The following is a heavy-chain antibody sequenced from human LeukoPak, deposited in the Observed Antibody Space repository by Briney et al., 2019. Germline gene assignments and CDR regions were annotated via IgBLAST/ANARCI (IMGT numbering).Heavy chain of an antibody. D-gene: IGHD2-15*01. CDR2: IFYSGST. J-gene: IGHJ4*02. Sequence: SETLSLTCTVSSGSISTSNYYWGWVRQPPGKALEWIGNIFYSGSTYYSPSLKSRVTISVDTSKNQFSLKLSSVTAADTAVYYCARVAAKTVDYWGQGTLVTVSS. CDR3: ARVAAKTVDY. V-gene: IGHV4-39*07. CDR1: SGSISTSNYY.